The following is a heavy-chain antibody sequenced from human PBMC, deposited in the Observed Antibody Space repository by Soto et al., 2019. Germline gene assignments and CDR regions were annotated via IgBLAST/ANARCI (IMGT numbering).Heavy chain of an antibody. CDR3: AALYGDYVWYFDL. CDR1: GFTFTSSA. D-gene: IGHD4-17*01. Sequence: QMQLVQSGPEVKKPGTSVKVSCKASGFTFTSSAVQWVRQARGQRLEWIGWIVVGSGNTNYAQKFQERVTITREMSTSTSYMELSSLRSEDTAVYYCAALYGDYVWYFDLWGRGTLVTVSS. V-gene: IGHV1-58*01. CDR2: IVVGSGNT. J-gene: IGHJ2*01.